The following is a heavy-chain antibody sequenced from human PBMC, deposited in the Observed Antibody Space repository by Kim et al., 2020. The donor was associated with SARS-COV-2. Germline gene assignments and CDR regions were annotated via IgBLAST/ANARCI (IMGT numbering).Heavy chain of an antibody. CDR2: ISGSGGST. V-gene: IGHV3-23*01. CDR3: AKWLRRVLRYFEWLKGPGAVDI. CDR1: GFTFSSYA. J-gene: IGHJ3*02. Sequence: GGSLRLSCAASGFTFSSYAMSWVRQAPGKGLEWVSAISGSGGSTYYADSVKGRFTISRDNYKNTLYLQMNSLRAEDTAVYYCAKWLRRVLRYFEWLKGPGAVDIWGQGTMVTVSS. D-gene: IGHD3-9*01.